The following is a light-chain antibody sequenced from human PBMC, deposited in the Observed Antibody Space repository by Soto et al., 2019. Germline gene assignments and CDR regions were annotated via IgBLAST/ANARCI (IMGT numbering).Light chain of an antibody. V-gene: IGLV2-14*01. CDR3: CSYTRTNTHMV. Sequence: QSALTQPASVSGSPGQSITISCTGTSGDVGNNDYVSWYQKPPGKAPKLLIYEVSNRPSWVSSHFSDSKSGNTASLTISGRQDEDEAYYYCCSYTRTNTHMVFGGGTKLTVL. CDR1: SGDVGNNDY. CDR2: EVS. J-gene: IGLJ2*01.